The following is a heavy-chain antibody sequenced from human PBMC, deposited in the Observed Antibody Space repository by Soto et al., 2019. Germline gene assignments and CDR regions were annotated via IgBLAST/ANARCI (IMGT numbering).Heavy chain of an antibody. CDR3: ARDTVTGTTPYLFDY. J-gene: IGHJ4*02. CDR1: GGTFSSYA. CDR2: IIPIFGPA. V-gene: IGHV1-69*01. Sequence: QVQLVQSGAEVRKPGSSVRVSCRASGGTFSSYAINWVRQAPGQGLEWMGGIIPIFGPANYAQRFQGRVTITAVESTSTAYMELSSLRSEDTAVYFCARDTVTGTTPYLFDYWGQGTLVTVSS. D-gene: IGHD1-7*01.